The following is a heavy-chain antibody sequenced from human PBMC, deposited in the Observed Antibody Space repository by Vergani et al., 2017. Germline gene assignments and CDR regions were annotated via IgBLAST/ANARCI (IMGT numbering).Heavy chain of an antibody. CDR2: ISARYPST. D-gene: IGHD2-21*01. V-gene: IGHV3-23*01. CDR1: GFTFSACP. J-gene: IGHJ3*01. CDR3: ARDGGEYDKDALDV. Sequence: EVQLLQSGGGVIQPGGSVRLSCAASGFTFSACPMTWVRQAPGKGLEWVSAISARYPSTYYADSVKGRFTISRDNSKNMLYLQMNSLRAEDTAVYYCARDGGEYDKDALDVWGQGTKVTVTS.